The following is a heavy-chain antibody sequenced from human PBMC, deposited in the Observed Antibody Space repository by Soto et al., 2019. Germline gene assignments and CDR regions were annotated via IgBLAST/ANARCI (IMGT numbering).Heavy chain of an antibody. V-gene: IGHV4-31*03. Sequence: SETLSLTCTVSGGSISSGGYYWSWIRQHPGKGLEWIGYIYYSGSTYYNPSLKSRVTISVDTSKNQFSLKLSSVTAADTAVYYCASLGLKGMDTAMVFDYWGQGTLVTVSS. CDR1: GGSISSGGYY. D-gene: IGHD5-18*01. CDR3: ASLGLKGMDTAMVFDY. J-gene: IGHJ4*02. CDR2: IYYSGST.